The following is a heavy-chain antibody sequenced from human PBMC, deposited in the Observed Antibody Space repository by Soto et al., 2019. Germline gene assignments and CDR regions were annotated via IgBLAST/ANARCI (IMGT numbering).Heavy chain of an antibody. D-gene: IGHD2-21*01. J-gene: IGHJ4*02. Sequence: SETLSLTCTVSGGFVSSSSCYWGWIRQPPGKGLEWIGYIYYSGSTNSNPSLYSRITMSVDTSKNQFSLKLSSVTAAGTAVYFCARLDCVGTNCHFDFWGQGTLVTVSS. V-gene: IGHV4-61*01. CDR1: GGFVSSSSCY. CDR2: IYYSGST. CDR3: ARLDCVGTNCHFDF.